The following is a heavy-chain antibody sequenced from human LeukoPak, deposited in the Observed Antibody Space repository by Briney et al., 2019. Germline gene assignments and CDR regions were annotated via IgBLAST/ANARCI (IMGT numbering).Heavy chain of an antibody. J-gene: IGHJ4*02. CDR3: ARDRGGVTTFFDY. Sequence: GGSLRLSCAASGFTFSSYWMHWVRQAPGKGRVWVSRINSDGSSTSYADSVKGRFTISRDNAKNTLYLQMHSLRAEDTAVYDCARDRGGVTTFFDYWGQGTLVTVSS. CDR1: GFTFSSYW. CDR2: INSDGSST. V-gene: IGHV3-74*01. D-gene: IGHD4-11*01.